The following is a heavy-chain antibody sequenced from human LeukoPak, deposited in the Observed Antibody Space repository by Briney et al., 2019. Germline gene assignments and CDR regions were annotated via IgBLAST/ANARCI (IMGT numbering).Heavy chain of an antibody. CDR3: ARVNGYWYFDL. CDR1: GFTFSSYD. Sequence: PGGSLRLSCAASGFTFSSYDMHWVRQATGKGLEWVSAIGTAGDTYYPGSVKGRFTISRENCKNSLYLQMNSLRAGDTGVYYCARVNGYWYFDLWGRGTLVTVSS. CDR2: IGTAGDT. J-gene: IGHJ2*01. V-gene: IGHV3-13*04. D-gene: IGHD2-8*01.